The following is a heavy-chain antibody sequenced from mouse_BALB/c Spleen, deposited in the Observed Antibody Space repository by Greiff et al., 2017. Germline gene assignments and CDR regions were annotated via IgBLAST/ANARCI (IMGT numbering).Heavy chain of an antibody. J-gene: IGHJ2*01. CDR1: GFTFSSYA. CDR2: ISSGGSYT. Sequence: EVMLVESGGGLVKPGGSLKLSCAASGFTFSSYAMSWVRQSPEKRLEWVAEISSGGSYTYYPDTVTGRFTISRDNAKNTLYLEMSSLRSEDTAMYYCARELNYFDYWGQGTTLTVSS. V-gene: IGHV5-9-4*01. CDR3: ARELNYFDY.